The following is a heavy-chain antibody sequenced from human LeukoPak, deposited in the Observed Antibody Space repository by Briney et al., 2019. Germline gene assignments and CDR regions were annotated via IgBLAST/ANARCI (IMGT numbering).Heavy chain of an antibody. J-gene: IGHJ6*04. CDR1: GYTFTSYD. CDR2: MNPNSGNT. V-gene: IGHV1-8*03. CDR3: ARGWGKPSEMDV. D-gene: IGHD7-27*01. Sequence: ASVKVSCKTSGYTFTSYDINWVRQATGQGLEWMGWMNPNSGNTGYVQKFQGRVTITRNTSISTAYMELSSLRSEDTAVYYCARGWGKPSEMDVWGKGTTVTVSS.